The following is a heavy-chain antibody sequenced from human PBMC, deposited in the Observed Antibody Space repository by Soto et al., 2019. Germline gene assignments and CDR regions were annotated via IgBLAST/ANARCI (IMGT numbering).Heavy chain of an antibody. J-gene: IGHJ4*02. CDR3: AGGSGSNSQFGY. CDR2: IKSDGSST. Sequence: EVQLVESGGDLVQPGGSLTLSCAASGFTFSSYWMHWVRQAPGKGLVWVSRIKSDGSSTTYADSVKGRFTISRDNAKNTLYLQMNSLRAEDTAVYYCAGGSGSNSQFGYWGQGTLVTVSS. CDR1: GFTFSSYW. V-gene: IGHV3-74*03. D-gene: IGHD4-4*01.